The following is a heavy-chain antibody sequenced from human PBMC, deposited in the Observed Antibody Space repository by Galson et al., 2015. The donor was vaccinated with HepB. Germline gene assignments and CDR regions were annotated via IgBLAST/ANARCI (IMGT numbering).Heavy chain of an antibody. D-gene: IGHD2-2*01. CDR2: INAGNGNT. J-gene: IGHJ5*02. CDR3: ARDMLTAKGRGKVPAAYGWFDP. Sequence: SVKVSCKASGYTFTSYAMHWVRQAPGQRLEWMGWINAGNGNTKYSQKFQGRVTITRDTSASTAYMELSSLRSEDTAVYYCARDMLTAKGRGKVPAAYGWFDPWGQGTLVTVSS. CDR1: GYTFTSYA. V-gene: IGHV1-3*01.